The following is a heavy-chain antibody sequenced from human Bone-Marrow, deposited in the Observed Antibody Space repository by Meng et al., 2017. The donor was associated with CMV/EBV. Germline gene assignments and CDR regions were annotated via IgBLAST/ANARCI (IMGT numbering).Heavy chain of an antibody. V-gene: IGHV3-21*01. CDR1: GFTFSSYS. CDR2: ISSSSSYI. CDR3: ARDGTRKFVDTAMVWGNNWFDP. J-gene: IGHJ5*02. D-gene: IGHD5-18*01. Sequence: GESLKISCAASGFTFSSYSMNWVRQAPGKGLEWVSSISSSSSYIYYADSVKGRFTISRDNAKNSLYLQMNSLRAEDTAVYYCARDGTRKFVDTAMVWGNNWFDPWGQGTLVTVSS.